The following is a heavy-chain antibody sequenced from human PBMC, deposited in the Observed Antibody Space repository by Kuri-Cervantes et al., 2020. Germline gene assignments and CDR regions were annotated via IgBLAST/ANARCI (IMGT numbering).Heavy chain of an antibody. J-gene: IGHJ4*02. CDR3: TRDSNGDYDY. D-gene: IGHD4-17*01. CDR1: GGTFSSYT. Sequence: SVKVSCKASGGTFSSYTISWVRQAPGQGLEWMGRIIPILGIANYAQKFQGRVTITADKSTSTAYMELSSLRSADTAVYYCTRDSNGDYDYWGQGTLVTVSS. CDR2: IIPILGIA. V-gene: IGHV1-69*04.